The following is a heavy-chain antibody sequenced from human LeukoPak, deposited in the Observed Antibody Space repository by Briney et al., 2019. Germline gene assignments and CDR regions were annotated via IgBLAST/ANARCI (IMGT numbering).Heavy chain of an antibody. CDR2: ISWNSGSI. J-gene: IGHJ6*02. CDR3: AKDTGAGTFDYYYGMDV. CDR1: GFTFDDYA. V-gene: IGHV3-9*01. Sequence: GRSLRLSCAASGFTFDDYAMHWVRHAPGKGLEWVSGISWNSGSIDYADSVKGRFTIPRDNAKNSLYLQMNSLRAEDTALYYCAKDTGAGTFDYYYGMDVWGQGTTVTVSS. D-gene: IGHD6-19*01.